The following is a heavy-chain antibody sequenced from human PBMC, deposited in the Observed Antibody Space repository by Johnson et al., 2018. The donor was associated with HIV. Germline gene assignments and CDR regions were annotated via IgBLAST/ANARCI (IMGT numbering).Heavy chain of an antibody. V-gene: IGHV3-9*01. Sequence: VQLVESGGGVVQPGRSLRLSCAASGFSFSNYAMHWVRQAPGKGLEWVSGISWNSGSIGYADSVKGRFTISRDNAKNSLYQQMNSLRAEDTALYYCAKDRALAAAGWPSDAFDIWGQGTMVTVSS. CDR2: ISWNSGSI. J-gene: IGHJ3*02. CDR1: GFSFSNYA. CDR3: AKDRALAAAGWPSDAFDI. D-gene: IGHD6-13*01.